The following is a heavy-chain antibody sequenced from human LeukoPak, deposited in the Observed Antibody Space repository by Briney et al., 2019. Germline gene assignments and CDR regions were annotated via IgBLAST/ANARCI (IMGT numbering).Heavy chain of an antibody. CDR2: INHSGST. V-gene: IGHV4-34*01. D-gene: IGHD1-26*01. CDR3: VRESGGSYYRYFDY. Sequence: SSETLSLTCAVYGGSFSGYYWSWIRQPPGKGLEWIGEINHSGSTNYNPSLKSRVTISVDTSKNQFSLKLSSVTAADTAVYYCVRESGGSYYRYFDYWGQGTLVTVSS. J-gene: IGHJ4*02. CDR1: GGSFSGYY.